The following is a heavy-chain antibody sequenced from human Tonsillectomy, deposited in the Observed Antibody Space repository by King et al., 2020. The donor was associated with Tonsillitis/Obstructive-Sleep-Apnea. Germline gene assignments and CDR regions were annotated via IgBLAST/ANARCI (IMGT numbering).Heavy chain of an antibody. D-gene: IGHD1-26*01. CDR2: IKEDGSEK. V-gene: IGHV3-7*01. J-gene: IGHJ3*02. CDR3: ARDPYSGTYGAFDI. CDR1: GFTFSDDW. Sequence: DVQLVESGGGLVQPGGSLRLSCAASGFTFSDDWMTWVRQAPGKGLEWVANIKEDGSEKYYVDSVKGRFTISRDNDKNSLFLEMNSLRVEDTAVYYCARDPYSGTYGAFDIWGQGTMVIVSS.